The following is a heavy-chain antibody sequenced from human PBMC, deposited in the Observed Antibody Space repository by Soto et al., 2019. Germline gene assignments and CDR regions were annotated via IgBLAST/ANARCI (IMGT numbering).Heavy chain of an antibody. Sequence: PSETLSLTCAVYGGSFSGYYWSWIRQPPGKGLEWIGEINHSGSTNYNPSLKSRVTISVDTSKNQFSLKLSSVTAADTAVYYCARGRTNGYSYGYFNYYYGMDVWGQGTTVTV. V-gene: IGHV4-34*01. CDR3: ARGRTNGYSYGYFNYYYGMDV. D-gene: IGHD5-18*01. CDR1: GGSFSGYY. J-gene: IGHJ6*02. CDR2: INHSGST.